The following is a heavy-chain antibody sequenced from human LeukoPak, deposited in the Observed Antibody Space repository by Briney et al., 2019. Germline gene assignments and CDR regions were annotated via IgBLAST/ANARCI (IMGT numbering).Heavy chain of an antibody. CDR3: ARVGGSGSPFSY. D-gene: IGHD3-10*01. Sequence: GGSLRLSCAASGFTLSTYSMNWVRQAPGKGLEWVSSITSSSSHTYYVDSVKGRFTTSRDNAKNSLYLQMNNLRAEDTAVYYCARVGGSGSPFSYWGQGTLVTVSS. CDR2: ITSSSSHT. V-gene: IGHV3-21*01. J-gene: IGHJ4*02. CDR1: GFTLSTYS.